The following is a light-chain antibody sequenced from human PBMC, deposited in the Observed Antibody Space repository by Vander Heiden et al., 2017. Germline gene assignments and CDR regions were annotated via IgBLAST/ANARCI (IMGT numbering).Light chain of an antibody. V-gene: IGLV2-14*01. CDR1: SSDVGGYNY. CDR3: SSYTSSGLGVV. Sequence: QSALTQPAPVSGSPGQSITISCTGTSSDVGGYNYVSWYQQHPGKAPKLMIYEVSNRPSGVSNRFSVSKSGNTASLTISGLQAEDEADYYCSSYTSSGLGVVFGGGTKLTVL. CDR2: EVS. J-gene: IGLJ2*01.